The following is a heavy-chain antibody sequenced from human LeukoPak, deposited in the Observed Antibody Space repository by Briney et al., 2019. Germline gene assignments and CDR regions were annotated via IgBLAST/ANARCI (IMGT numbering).Heavy chain of an antibody. Sequence: PGGSLRLSCAASGFTFTSHVMSWVHQAPGKGLEWVSVVSGSGDVAFYADSVKGRFTLSRDNSKNTLSLQMNSLRTEDTAIYYCARDLQFMDVWGKGTTVTVSS. J-gene: IGHJ6*03. CDR3: ARDLQFMDV. CDR1: GFTFTSHV. V-gene: IGHV3-23*01. CDR2: VSGSGDVA. D-gene: IGHD5-24*01.